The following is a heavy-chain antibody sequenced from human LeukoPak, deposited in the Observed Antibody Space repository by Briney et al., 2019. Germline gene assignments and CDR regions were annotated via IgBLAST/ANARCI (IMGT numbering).Heavy chain of an antibody. CDR1: GFTVSSNY. CDR3: ARGKAGRWVVPAAIPLDY. D-gene: IGHD2-2*02. V-gene: IGHV3-53*01. Sequence: GGSLRLSCAASGFTVSSNYMSWVRQAPGKGLEWVSVIYSGGSTYYADSVKGRFTISRDNSKNTLYLQMNSLRAEDTAVYYCARGKAGRWVVPAAIPLDYWGQGTLVTVSS. CDR2: IYSGGST. J-gene: IGHJ4*02.